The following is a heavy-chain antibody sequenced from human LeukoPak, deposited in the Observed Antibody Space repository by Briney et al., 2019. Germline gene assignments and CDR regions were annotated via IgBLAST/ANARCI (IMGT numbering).Heavy chain of an antibody. D-gene: IGHD6-6*01. J-gene: IGHJ5*02. CDR1: GVSISSGGYY. V-gene: IGHV4-31*03. CDR3: ARVGRTTSSRWFGP. CDR2: IYYSGST. Sequence: PSQTLSLTCTVSGVSISSGGYYWSCIRQLPEKGLVYIGCIYYSGSTYYNPSLKSRLAISVDTSKNQFSLKVGSVTAADTALYYCARVGRTTSSRWFGPWGQGTLVTVSS.